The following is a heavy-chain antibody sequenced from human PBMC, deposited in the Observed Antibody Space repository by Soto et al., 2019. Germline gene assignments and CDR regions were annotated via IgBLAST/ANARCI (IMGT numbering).Heavy chain of an antibody. J-gene: IGHJ5*02. CDR2: ISTSSSTI. CDR3: ARDLWGVGVPGP. D-gene: IGHD3-16*01. Sequence: GGSLRLSCAASGFTFSSYAMNWVRRAPGKGLEWVSYISTSSSTIYYADSVKGRFTISRGNAKNSLYLQMNSLRAEDTAVYYCARDLWGVGVPGPWGQGTLVTVSS. CDR1: GFTFSSYA. V-gene: IGHV3-48*01.